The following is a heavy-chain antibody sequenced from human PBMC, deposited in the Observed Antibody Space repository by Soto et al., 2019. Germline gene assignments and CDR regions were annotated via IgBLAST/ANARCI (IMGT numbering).Heavy chain of an antibody. CDR2: IYPGDSDT. CDR1: GYSFTSYW. CDR3: ARQGPTVTTRRSGMDV. D-gene: IGHD4-4*01. J-gene: IGHJ6*02. Sequence: HGESLKISCKGSGYSFTSYWIGWVRQMPGKGLEWMGIIYPGDSDTRYSPSFQGQVTISADKSISTAYLQWSSLKASDTAMYYCARQGPTVTTRRSGMDVWGQGTTVTVSS. V-gene: IGHV5-51*01.